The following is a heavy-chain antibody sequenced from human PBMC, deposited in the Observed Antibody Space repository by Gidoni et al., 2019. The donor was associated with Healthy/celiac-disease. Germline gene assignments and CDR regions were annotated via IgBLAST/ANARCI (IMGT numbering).Heavy chain of an antibody. Sequence: QVQLQQWGAGLLTPSETLSLTCAVYGGSCSGYYWSWIRQPPGKGLEWIGEINHSGSTNYNPSLKSRVTISVDTSKNQFSLKLSSVTAADTAVYYCARRKGVGSSGWYVGGRGYFDYWGQGTLVTVSS. V-gene: IGHV4-34*01. CDR1: GGSCSGYY. CDR2: INHSGST. CDR3: ARRKGVGSSGWYVGGRGYFDY. J-gene: IGHJ4*02. D-gene: IGHD6-19*01.